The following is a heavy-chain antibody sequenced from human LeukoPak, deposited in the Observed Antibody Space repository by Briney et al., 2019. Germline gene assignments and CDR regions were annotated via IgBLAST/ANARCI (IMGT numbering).Heavy chain of an antibody. CDR1: GGSISSYY. Sequence: SETLSLTCTVSGGSISSYYWSWIRQPAGKGLEWIGRIYTSGSTNYNPSLKSRVAISVDTSKNQFSLKLSSVTAADTAVYYCARATYSGGVFDYWGQGTLVTVSS. D-gene: IGHD6-25*01. CDR2: IYTSGST. J-gene: IGHJ4*02. CDR3: ARATYSGGVFDY. V-gene: IGHV4-4*07.